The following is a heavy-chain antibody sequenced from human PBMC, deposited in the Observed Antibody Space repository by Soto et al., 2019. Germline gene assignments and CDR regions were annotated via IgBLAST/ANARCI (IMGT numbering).Heavy chain of an antibody. CDR2: IYHSGST. V-gene: IGHV4-38-2*02. CDR1: GYSISSGYY. D-gene: IGHD1-7*01. Sequence: SETLSLTCTVSGYSISSGYYWGWIRQPPGKGLEWIGSIYHSGSTYYNPSLKSRVTISVDTSKNQFSLKLSSVTAADTAVYYCARLELHAGYFDYWGQGTLVTVSS. J-gene: IGHJ4*02. CDR3: ARLELHAGYFDY.